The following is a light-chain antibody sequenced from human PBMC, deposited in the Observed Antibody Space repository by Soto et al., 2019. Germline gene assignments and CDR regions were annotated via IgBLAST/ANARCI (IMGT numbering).Light chain of an antibody. J-gene: IGKJ4*01. Sequence: EIVLTQSPGTLSLSPGERATLSCRASQSVSSSYLAWYQQKPGQAPRLLIYGASSWATGIPDRFSGSGSGTDFTLTISRLEPEDFAVYYCQQYGGSPPTFGGGTKVEIK. CDR1: QSVSSSY. CDR2: GAS. CDR3: QQYGGSPPT. V-gene: IGKV3-20*01.